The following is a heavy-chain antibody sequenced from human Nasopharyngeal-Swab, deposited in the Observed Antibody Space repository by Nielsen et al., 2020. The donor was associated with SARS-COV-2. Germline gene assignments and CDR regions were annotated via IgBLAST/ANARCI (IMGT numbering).Heavy chain of an antibody. D-gene: IGHD3-9*01. CDR3: ARDSGHYDILTGYHYYYMDV. CDR2: ISYDGNTK. V-gene: IGHV3-30*03. CDR1: GFTLSHYG. Sequence: GESLKISCAASGFTLSHYGMHWVRQAPGKGLEWAAAISYDGNTKYYADSVKGRFTISRDNSKNTLYLQMNSLRAEDTAVYYCARDSGHYDILTGYHYYYMDVWGKGTTVTVSS. J-gene: IGHJ6*03.